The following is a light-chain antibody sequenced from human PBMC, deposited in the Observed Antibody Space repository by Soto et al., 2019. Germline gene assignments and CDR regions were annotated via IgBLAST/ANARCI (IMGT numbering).Light chain of an antibody. CDR2: EVT. Sequence: QSVLAQPPSASGSPGQSLTISCTGTSSDVGFYNFVSWYPPRPGKAPKLVIYEVTKRPSGVPDRFSGSKSGSTASLTVSGLQADDEAEYYCASYAGTKLFVFGSGTKVTVL. CDR1: SSDVGFYNF. J-gene: IGLJ1*01. CDR3: ASYAGTKLFV. V-gene: IGLV2-8*01.